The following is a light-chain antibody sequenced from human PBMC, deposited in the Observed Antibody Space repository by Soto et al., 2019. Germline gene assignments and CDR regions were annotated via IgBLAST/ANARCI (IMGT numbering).Light chain of an antibody. CDR3: QQYGSSPS. J-gene: IGKJ1*01. Sequence: EIVMTQSPVTLSVSPGERATLSCRASQSVSSDLAWYQQKRGQAPRLLIYGASSRATGVPDRFSGSGSGTDFTLSISRLEPEDFAVYYCQQYGSSPSFGQGTKVDIK. V-gene: IGKV3-20*01. CDR2: GAS. CDR1: QSVSSD.